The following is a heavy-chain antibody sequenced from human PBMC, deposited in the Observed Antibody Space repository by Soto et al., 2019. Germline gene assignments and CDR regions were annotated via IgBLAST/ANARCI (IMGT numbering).Heavy chain of an antibody. D-gene: IGHD3-10*01. CDR1: GGSISSYY. CDR3: ARVTGFGELLYFDY. CDR2: IYYSGST. J-gene: IGHJ4*02. V-gene: IGHV4-59*01. Sequence: AETLSLTCTVSGGSISSYYWSWIRQPPGKGLEWIGYIYYSGSTNYNPSLKSRVTISVDTSKNQFSLKLSSVTAADTAVYYCARVTGFGELLYFDYRGQGTLVTVSS.